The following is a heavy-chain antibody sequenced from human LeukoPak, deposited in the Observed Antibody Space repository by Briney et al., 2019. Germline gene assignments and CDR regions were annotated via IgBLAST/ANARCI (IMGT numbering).Heavy chain of an antibody. D-gene: IGHD1-1*01. CDR3: ARKQSGTTYDV. V-gene: IGHV4-59*12. CDR1: GGSISSYY. J-gene: IGHJ4*02. CDR2: IYYSGST. Sequence: PSETLSLTCTVSGGSISSYYWSWIRQPPGKGLEWIGYIYYSGSTNYNPSLTSRVSISKDTSDNQFSLRLSSVTAADTAVYYCARKQSGTTYDVWGRGTLVTVTS.